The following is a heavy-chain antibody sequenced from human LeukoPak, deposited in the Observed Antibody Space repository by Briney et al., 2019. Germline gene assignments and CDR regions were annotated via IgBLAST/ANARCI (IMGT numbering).Heavy chain of an antibody. CDR1: GGTFSSYA. CDR3: ARGNDGLLNY. J-gene: IGHJ4*02. D-gene: IGHD1-1*01. CDR2: IIPIFGTA. Sequence: EASVKVSCKASGGTFSSYAISWVRQAPGQGLEWMRGIIPIFGTANYAQKFQGRVTITADESTSTAYMELSSLRSEDTAVYYCARGNDGLLNYWGQGTLVTVSS. V-gene: IGHV1-69*13.